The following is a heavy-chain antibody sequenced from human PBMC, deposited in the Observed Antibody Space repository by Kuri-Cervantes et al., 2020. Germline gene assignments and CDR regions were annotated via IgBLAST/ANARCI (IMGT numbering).Heavy chain of an antibody. CDR2: IYSDGST. D-gene: IGHD2-15*01. J-gene: IGHJ6*02. CDR3: ARDRRARGWYYGMDV. Sequence: GGSLRLSCAASGFTVSSNYMSWVRQAPGKGLEWVSVIYSDGSTYYADSVKGRFTISRDNPKNTLYLQMNSLRAEDTAVYYCARDRRARGWYYGMDVWGQGTTVTVSS. V-gene: IGHV3-66*01. CDR1: GFTVSSNY.